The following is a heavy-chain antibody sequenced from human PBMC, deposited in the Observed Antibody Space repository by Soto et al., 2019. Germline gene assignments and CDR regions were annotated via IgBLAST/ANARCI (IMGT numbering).Heavy chain of an antibody. J-gene: IGHJ6*02. CDR2: IIPIFGTA. D-gene: IGHD6-13*01. CDR3: ARVKQQLDYYYGMDV. V-gene: IGHV1-69*13. CDR1: GGTFSSYA. Sequence: SVKVSCKASGGTFSSYAISWVRHAPGQGLEWMGGIIPIFGTANYAQKFQGRVTITADESTSTAYMELSSLRSEDTAVYYCARVKQQLDYYYGMDVWGQGTTVTVSS.